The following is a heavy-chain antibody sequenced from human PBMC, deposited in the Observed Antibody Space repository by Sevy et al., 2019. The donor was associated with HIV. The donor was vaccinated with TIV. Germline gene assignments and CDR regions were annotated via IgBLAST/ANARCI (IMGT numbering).Heavy chain of an antibody. CDR1: GYTFTGYY. J-gene: IGHJ6*02. D-gene: IGHD6-13*01. CDR2: INPNSGGT. Sequence: ASVKVSCKASGYTFTGYYMHWVRQAPGQGLELMGWINPNSGGTNYAQKFQGRVTMTRDTSISTAYMELSRLRSDDTAVYYCARELSSSWSYYYYGMDVWGQGTTVTVSS. V-gene: IGHV1-2*02. CDR3: ARELSSSWSYYYYGMDV.